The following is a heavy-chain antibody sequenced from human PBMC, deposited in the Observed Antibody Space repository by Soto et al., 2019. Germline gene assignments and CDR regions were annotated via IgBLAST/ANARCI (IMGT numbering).Heavy chain of an antibody. V-gene: IGHV3-48*02. D-gene: IGHD2-2*01. CDR1: GFPFSTYD. CDR3: ARDPQRGYSGMDV. Sequence: EVQLVESGGGLVQPGGSLRLSCAASGFPFSTYDMNWVSQAPGKGLEWVSYISSGGQTIKSTDSVKGRFTLSRDNPKNSLYLQIRGRRDEDTCEHYCARDPQRGYSGMDVWGQGTTVNVSS. J-gene: IGHJ6*02. CDR2: ISSGGQTI.